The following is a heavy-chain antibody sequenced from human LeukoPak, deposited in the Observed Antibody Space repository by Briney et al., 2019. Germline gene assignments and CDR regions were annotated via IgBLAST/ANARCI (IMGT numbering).Heavy chain of an antibody. Sequence: GGSLRLSCAASGFTFSSYGMHWVRQAPGKGLEWVAFIRYDGSNKYYADSVKGRFTISRDNSKKTLYLHMNSLRAEDTAVYYCAKDIAATLDYWGQGTLVTVSS. CDR2: IRYDGSNK. D-gene: IGHD6-25*01. V-gene: IGHV3-30*02. J-gene: IGHJ4*02. CDR3: AKDIAATLDY. CDR1: GFTFSSYG.